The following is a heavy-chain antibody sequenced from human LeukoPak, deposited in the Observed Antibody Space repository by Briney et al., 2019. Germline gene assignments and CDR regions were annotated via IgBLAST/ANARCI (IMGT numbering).Heavy chain of an antibody. D-gene: IGHD5-18*01. J-gene: IGHJ4*02. CDR2: IIPIFGTA. CDR3: ARSSGYSYGYLFDY. CDR1: GYTFTSYG. V-gene: IGHV1-69*13. Sequence: ASVKVSCKASGYTFTSYGISWVRQAPGQGLEWMGGIIPIFGTANYAQKFQGRVTITADESTSTAYMELSSLRSEDTAVYYCARSSGYSYGYLFDYWGQGTLVTVSS.